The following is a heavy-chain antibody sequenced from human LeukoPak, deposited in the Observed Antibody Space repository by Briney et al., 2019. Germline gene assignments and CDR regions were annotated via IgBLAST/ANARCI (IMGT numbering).Heavy chain of an antibody. CDR1: GGSVSSYY. J-gene: IGHJ6*03. CDR2: MYYSGST. CDR3: AVNGYSNYYMDV. Sequence: SETLSLTCTVSGGSVSSYYWSWIRQPPGKRLEWIGYMYYSGSTSSNPSLSSRVTLSVDTSKNQFSLKVTSVTAADTAVYYCAVNGYSNYYMDVWGKGTTVTVSS. D-gene: IGHD5-18*01. V-gene: IGHV4-59*02.